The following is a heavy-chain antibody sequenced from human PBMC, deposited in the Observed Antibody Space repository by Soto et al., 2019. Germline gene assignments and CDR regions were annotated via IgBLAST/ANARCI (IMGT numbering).Heavy chain of an antibody. CDR2: IYYTGST. CDR1: GVSVNNDNYY. Sequence: PSETLSLTCTVSGVSVNNDNYYCSCIRQPPGKGLEWIGYIYYTGSTTYNPSLKSRVTISLGTSRNHFSLSLSSVTAADTAVFYCAREYSNSPEAFDFWGRGTLVTVSS. CDR3: AREYSNSPEAFDF. V-gene: IGHV4-61*03. J-gene: IGHJ4*02. D-gene: IGHD6-6*01.